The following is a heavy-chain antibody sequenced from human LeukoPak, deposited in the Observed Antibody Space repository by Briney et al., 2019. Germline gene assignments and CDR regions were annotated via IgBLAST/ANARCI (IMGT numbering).Heavy chain of an antibody. CDR3: AKGLWGTTVTPLDY. CDR2: IWFDGSDK. Sequence: PGGSLRLSCAASGFTFSTYGMHWVRQAPGKGLEWVAVIWFDGSDKYYADSVKGRFTMSRDISKNTLYLQMNSLRAEDTALYFCAKGLWGTTVTPLDYWGQGTLVTVSS. J-gene: IGHJ4*02. D-gene: IGHD4-17*01. CDR1: GFTFSTYG. V-gene: IGHV3-33*06.